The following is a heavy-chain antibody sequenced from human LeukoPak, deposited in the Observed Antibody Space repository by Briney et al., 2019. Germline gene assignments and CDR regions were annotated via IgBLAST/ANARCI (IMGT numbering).Heavy chain of an antibody. V-gene: IGHV1-18*01. D-gene: IGHD4-11*01. J-gene: IGHJ4*02. CDR3: VRDVNYVPDF. Sequence: ASVKVSCKASGCSFISYGISWVRQAPGQGLEWMGWISVYDGNTYFAQKFQGRVSMTADTATGAAYMELRSLRSDDTAVYYCVRDVNYVPDFWGQGTLVTVSS. CDR2: ISVYDGNT. CDR1: GCSFISYG.